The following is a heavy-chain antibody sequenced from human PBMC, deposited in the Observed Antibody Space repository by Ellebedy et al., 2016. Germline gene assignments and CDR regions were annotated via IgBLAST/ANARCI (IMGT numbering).Heavy chain of an antibody. V-gene: IGHV4-38-2*02. Sequence: SETLSLXXTVSGYSISNGYYWSWIRQTPGKGLEWIGSIYHSGTTYYNPSLKSRVTMSIDTSKNQFSLKMTSVTAADTAVYYCARRRNSGYDWDYWGQGALVTVSS. CDR2: IYHSGTT. CDR3: ARRRNSGYDWDY. D-gene: IGHD5-12*01. CDR1: GYSISNGYY. J-gene: IGHJ4*02.